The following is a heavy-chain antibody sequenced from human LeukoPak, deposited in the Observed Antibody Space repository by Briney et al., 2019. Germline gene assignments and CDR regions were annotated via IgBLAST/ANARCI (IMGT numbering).Heavy chain of an antibody. Sequence: GGSLRLSCAASEFTFSSYNMYWVRQAPGKGLEWVAVISSDGNNKYYADSVKGRFTISRDNSKNTLYLQMNSLRTEDTAVYYCAKVAYVFWSGYSTPYYFDYWGQGTLVTVSS. J-gene: IGHJ4*02. CDR2: ISSDGNNK. CDR1: EFTFSSYN. V-gene: IGHV3-30-3*01. D-gene: IGHD3-3*01. CDR3: AKVAYVFWSGYSTPYYFDY.